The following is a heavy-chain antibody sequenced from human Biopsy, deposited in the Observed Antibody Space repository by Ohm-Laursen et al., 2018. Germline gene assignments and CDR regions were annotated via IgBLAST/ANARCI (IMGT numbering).Heavy chain of an antibody. J-gene: IGHJ5*02. Sequence: TLSLTCSVSGGSISNNNYYWGWIRQPPGKGLEWIGSIFYRGSTHYKPFLKSRVNISVDTSKNQFSLKLNSVTAADTAVYYCARDYDTIGYYYVSWGQGTLVTVSS. D-gene: IGHD3-22*01. V-gene: IGHV4-39*01. CDR1: GGSISNNNYY. CDR3: ARDYDTIGYYYVS. CDR2: IFYRGST.